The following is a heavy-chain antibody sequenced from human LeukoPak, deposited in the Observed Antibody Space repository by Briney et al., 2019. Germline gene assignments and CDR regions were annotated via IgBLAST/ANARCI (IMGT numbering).Heavy chain of an antibody. J-gene: IGHJ4*02. V-gene: IGHV4-31*03. Sequence: SETLSLTCTVSGGSISSGGYYWSWIRQHPGKGLEWIGYIYYSGSTYYNPSLKSRVTISVDTSKNQFSLKLSSVTAADTAVYYCARASSRGDYEFDYWGQGTLVTVSS. CDR3: ARASSRGDYEFDY. CDR2: IYYSGST. D-gene: IGHD4-17*01. CDR1: GGSISSGGYY.